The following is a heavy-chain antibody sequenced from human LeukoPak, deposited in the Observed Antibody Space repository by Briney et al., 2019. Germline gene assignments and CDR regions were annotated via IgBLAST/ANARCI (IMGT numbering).Heavy chain of an antibody. CDR2: NYYSGST. CDR3: ARGGTAMVNPDIEYNWFDP. J-gene: IGHJ5*02. D-gene: IGHD5-18*01. CDR1: GGSISSYY. Sequence: PSETLSLTCTVSGGSISSYYWSWIRQPPGKGLEWIGYNYYSGSTNYNPSLRSRVTISVDTSKNQFSLKLSSVTAADTAVYYCARGGTAMVNPDIEYNWFDPWGQGTLVTVSS. V-gene: IGHV4-59*01.